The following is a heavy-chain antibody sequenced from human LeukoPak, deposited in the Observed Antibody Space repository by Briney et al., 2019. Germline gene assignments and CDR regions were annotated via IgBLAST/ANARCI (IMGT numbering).Heavy chain of an antibody. CDR2: ISSSSDSI. V-gene: IGHV3-48*02. Sequence: GGSLRLSCAASGFTLSSYYMNWVRQAPGKGLHWVSNISSSSDSIYYTGSVKGRFTISRDNAKNSLYLQMNSLRDEDTAVYYCAREAAVLIRGYFDYWGQGTLVTVSS. J-gene: IGHJ4*02. CDR3: AREAAVLIRGYFDY. CDR1: GFTLSSYY. D-gene: IGHD2-21*01.